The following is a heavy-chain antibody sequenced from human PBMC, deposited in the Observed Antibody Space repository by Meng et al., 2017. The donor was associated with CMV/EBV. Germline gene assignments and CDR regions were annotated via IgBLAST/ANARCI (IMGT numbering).Heavy chain of an antibody. CDR3: ASTGGSGDYGGNLDY. V-gene: IGHV1-69*02. D-gene: IGHD4-23*01. Sequence: SGGTFSSYTISWVRQAPGQGLEWMGRIIPILGIANYAQKFQGRVTITADKSTSTVYMELSSLRSEDTAVYYCASTGGSGDYGGNLDYWGQGTLVTVSS. J-gene: IGHJ4*02. CDR2: IIPILGIA. CDR1: GGTFSSYT.